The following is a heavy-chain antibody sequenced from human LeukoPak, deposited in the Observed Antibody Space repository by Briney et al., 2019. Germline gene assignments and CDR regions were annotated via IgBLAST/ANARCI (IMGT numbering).Heavy chain of an antibody. CDR1: GSTFSSSA. CDR2: ISGSGTGT. V-gene: IGHV3-23*01. CDR3: AKEGGTGTRFDY. D-gene: IGHD1-7*01. Sequence: GGSLRLSCAASGSTFSSSAMSWVRQAPGKGLYWVSAISGSGTGTYYADSVKGRFTISRDNSKNTLYLQMNSLRAEDTAVYYCAKEGGTGTRFDYWGQGTLVTVSS. J-gene: IGHJ4*02.